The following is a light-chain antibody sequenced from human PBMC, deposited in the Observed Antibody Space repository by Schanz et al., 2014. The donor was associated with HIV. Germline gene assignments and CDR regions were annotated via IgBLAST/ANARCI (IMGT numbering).Light chain of an antibody. CDR3: QSFDGSLGGVL. Sequence: QSVLAQPLSVSGAPGQRVTISCTGSTSNIGTGYEVHWYPVLPGTAPKLLIFGYSNRPSGVPDRFSGSKSDSSASLTITGLQPEDEADYYCQSFDGSLGGVLFGGGTKLTVL. J-gene: IGLJ3*02. CDR2: GYS. CDR1: TSNIGTGYE. V-gene: IGLV1-40*01.